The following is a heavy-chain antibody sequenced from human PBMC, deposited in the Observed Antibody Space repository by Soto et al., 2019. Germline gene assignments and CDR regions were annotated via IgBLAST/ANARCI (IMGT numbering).Heavy chain of an antibody. CDR3: ARSQGGSSSLDIYYYYYYGMDV. CDR2: VIPIFGTA. D-gene: IGHD2-15*01. Sequence: QVQLVQSGAEVKKPGSSVKVSCKAPGGTFSSYANSWVRQAPGQGLEWMGGVIPIFGTAKYAQKFQGRVTSTADESTSTGYMELRSLRSEDTAVYYCARSQGGSSSLDIYYYYYYGMDVWGQGTTVTVSS. V-gene: IGHV1-69*01. J-gene: IGHJ6*02. CDR1: GGTFSSYA.